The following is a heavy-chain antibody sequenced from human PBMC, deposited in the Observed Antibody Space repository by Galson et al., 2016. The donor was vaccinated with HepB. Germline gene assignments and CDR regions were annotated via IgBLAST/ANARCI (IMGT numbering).Heavy chain of an antibody. Sequence: TLSLTCTVSGVSICSGGYYWSWIRQHPGKGLEWIAYSYYSGSTYYNPSLKSRVTISVDTSKNQFSLKLRSVTAADTAVYYCARRGEDGGNSNYFDYWGQGTLVTVSS. V-gene: IGHV4-31*03. CDR1: GVSICSGGYY. CDR2: SYYSGST. J-gene: IGHJ4*02. CDR3: ARRGEDGGNSNYFDY. D-gene: IGHD4-23*01.